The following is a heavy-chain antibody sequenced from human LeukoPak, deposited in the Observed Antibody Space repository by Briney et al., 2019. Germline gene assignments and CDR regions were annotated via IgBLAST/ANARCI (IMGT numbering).Heavy chain of an antibody. Sequence: GRSLRLSCAASGFTFSSYSMNWVRQAPGKGLEWVSSISSSSSYIYYADSVKGRFTISRDNAKNSLYLQMNSLRAEDTAVYYCARGGGATYYFDYWGQGTLVTVSS. J-gene: IGHJ4*02. CDR1: GFTFSSYS. D-gene: IGHD3-16*01. CDR3: ARGGGATYYFDY. CDR2: ISSSSSYI. V-gene: IGHV3-21*01.